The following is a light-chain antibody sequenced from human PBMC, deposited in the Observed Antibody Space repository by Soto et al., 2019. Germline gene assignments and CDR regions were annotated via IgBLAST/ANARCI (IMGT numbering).Light chain of an antibody. CDR1: QSVRTY. J-gene: IGKJ4*01. CDR3: QQRSNWPPLP. V-gene: IGKV3-11*01. CDR2: DAS. Sequence: EIVLTQSPATLSLSPGERATLSCKASQSVRTYLAWYQQKPGQAPRLLIYDASTRATGIPARFTASGSGTDFTRTISSLEREDFAVYYCQQRSNWPPLPFGGGTRVEIK.